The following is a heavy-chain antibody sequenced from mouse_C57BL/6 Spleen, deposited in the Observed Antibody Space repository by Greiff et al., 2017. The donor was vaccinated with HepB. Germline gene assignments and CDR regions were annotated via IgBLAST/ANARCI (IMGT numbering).Heavy chain of an antibody. CDR3: ARDGSSHWFAY. D-gene: IGHD1-1*01. CDR2: ISDGGSYT. V-gene: IGHV5-4*01. J-gene: IGHJ3*01. Sequence: EVQGVESGGGLVKPGGSLKLSCAASGFTFSSYAMSWVRQTPEKRLEWVAIISDGGSYTYYPDNVKGRFTISRDNAKNNLYLQMSHLKSEDTAMYYCARDGSSHWFAYWGQGTLVTVSA. CDR1: GFTFSSYA.